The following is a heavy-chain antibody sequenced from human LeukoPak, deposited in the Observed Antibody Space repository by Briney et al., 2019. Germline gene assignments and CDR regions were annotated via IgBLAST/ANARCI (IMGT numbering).Heavy chain of an antibody. D-gene: IGHD3-3*01. CDR1: GYTFTSYG. V-gene: IGHV1-18*01. Sequence: ASVKVSCKASGYTFTSYGISWVRQAPGQGLEWMGWISAYNGNTNYAQKLQGRVTMTTDTSTSTAYMELRSLRSDDTAVYYCARDSGYYDFWSGYQWYYYMDVWGQGTTVTVSS. CDR2: ISAYNGNT. J-gene: IGHJ6*03. CDR3: ARDSGYYDFWSGYQWYYYMDV.